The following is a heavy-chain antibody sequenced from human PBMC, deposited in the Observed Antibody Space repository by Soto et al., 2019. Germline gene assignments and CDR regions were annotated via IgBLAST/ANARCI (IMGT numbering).Heavy chain of an antibody. D-gene: IGHD5-12*01. CDR3: AKEATNINNFHY. Sequence: GGSLRLSCAASGFTFDNYEMNWVRQAPGKGLEWVSYISSVGSTIYYADSVKGRFTISRDNAKNSLFLQMNSLRAEDTAVYYCAKEATNINNFHYWGQGTLVTVSS. V-gene: IGHV3-48*03. CDR2: ISSVGSTI. CDR1: GFTFDNYE. J-gene: IGHJ4*02.